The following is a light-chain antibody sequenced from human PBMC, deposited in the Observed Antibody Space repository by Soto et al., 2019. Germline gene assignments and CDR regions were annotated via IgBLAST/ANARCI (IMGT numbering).Light chain of an antibody. V-gene: IGKV1-33*01. CDR2: DAS. CDR3: QQYDNSS. J-gene: IGKJ5*01. CDR1: QSVFFISNNKNY. Sequence: DIVMTQSPDSLAVSLGESATINCKSSQSVFFISNNKNYLNWYQQKPGKAPKLLIYDASNLETGVPSRFSGSGSGTDFTFTISSLQPEDIATYYCQQYDNSSFGQGTRLEIK.